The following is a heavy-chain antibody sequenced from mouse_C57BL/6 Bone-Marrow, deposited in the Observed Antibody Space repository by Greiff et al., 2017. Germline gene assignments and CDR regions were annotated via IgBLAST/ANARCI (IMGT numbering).Heavy chain of an antibody. J-gene: IGHJ4*01. V-gene: IGHV1-69*01. CDR2: IDPSDSYT. Sequence: QVQLKESGAELVMPGASVKLSCKASGYTFTSYWMHWVKQRPGQGLEWIGEIDPSDSYTNYNQKFKGKSTLTVDKSSSTAYMQLSSLTSEDSAVYYCASRGAMDYWGQGTSVTVSS. CDR3: ASRGAMDY. CDR1: GYTFTSYW.